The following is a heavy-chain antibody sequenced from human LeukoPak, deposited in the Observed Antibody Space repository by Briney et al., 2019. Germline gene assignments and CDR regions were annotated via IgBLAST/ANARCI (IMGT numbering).Heavy chain of an antibody. V-gene: IGHV3-33*01. D-gene: IGHD3-9*01. Sequence: GRSLRLSCAASGFTFSSYGMHWVRQAPGKGLEWVAVIWYDGSNKYYADSVKGRFTISRDNSKNTLYLQMNSLRAEDTAVYYCARDRNEYFDWSATKNWFDPWGQGTLVTVS. J-gene: IGHJ5*02. CDR3: ARDRNEYFDWSATKNWFDP. CDR1: GFTFSSYG. CDR2: IWYDGSNK.